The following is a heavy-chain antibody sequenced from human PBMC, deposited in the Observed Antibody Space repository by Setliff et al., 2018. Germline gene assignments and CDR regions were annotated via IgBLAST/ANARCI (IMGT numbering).Heavy chain of an antibody. V-gene: IGHV1-46*01. CDR3: TKDLKKWLQFGWYFDL. CDR1: GYTFTSYY. D-gene: IGHD5-12*01. J-gene: IGHJ2*01. CDR2: INIGGGSA. Sequence: VASVKVSCKASGYTFTSYYMYWLRQAPGQGPEWMGIINIGGGSASYAQKFQDRVTMTRDTSISTAFLELNGLRSDDTAVYYCTKDLKKWLQFGWYFDLWGRGTLVTVSS.